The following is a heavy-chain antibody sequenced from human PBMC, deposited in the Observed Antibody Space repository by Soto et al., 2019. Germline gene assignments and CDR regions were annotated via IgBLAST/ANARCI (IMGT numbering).Heavy chain of an antibody. D-gene: IGHD3-3*01. CDR2: IKQDGSEK. V-gene: IGHV3-7*01. CDR3: ARVFAVYDFWSGTRLDY. Sequence: GGSLRLSCAASGYTFSSYWMSWVRQAPGKGLEWVANIKQDGSEKYYVDSVKGRFTISRDNAKNSLYLQMNSLRAEDTAVYYCARVFAVYDFWSGTRLDYWGQGTLVTVSS. J-gene: IGHJ4*02. CDR1: GYTFSSYW.